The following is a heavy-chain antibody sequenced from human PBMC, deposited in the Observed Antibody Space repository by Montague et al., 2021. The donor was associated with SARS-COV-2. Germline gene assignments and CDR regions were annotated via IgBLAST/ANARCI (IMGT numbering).Heavy chain of an antibody. CDR1: GGSNSSGGYY. Sequence: TLSLTCTVSGGSNSSGGYYWSWIRQHPGKGLEWIGYIYYSGSTYYNPSLKSRVTISVGTSKNQFSLKLSSVTAADTAVYYCARARITMIVVVDAFDIWGQGTMVTVSS. CDR3: ARARITMIVVVDAFDI. V-gene: IGHV4-31*03. J-gene: IGHJ3*02. D-gene: IGHD3-22*01. CDR2: IYYSGST.